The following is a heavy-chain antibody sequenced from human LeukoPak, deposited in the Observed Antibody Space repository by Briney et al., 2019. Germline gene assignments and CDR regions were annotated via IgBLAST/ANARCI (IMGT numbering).Heavy chain of an antibody. D-gene: IGHD3-9*01. CDR2: IYYSGST. Sequence: PSETLSLTCTVSGGSISSSSYYWGWIRQPPGKGLEWIGSIYYSGSTYYNPSLKSRVTISVDTSKNQFSLKLSSVTAADTAVYYCARQLRYFDWFMNRGWFDPWGQGTLVTVSS. J-gene: IGHJ5*02. CDR3: ARQLRYFDWFMNRGWFDP. V-gene: IGHV4-39*01. CDR1: GGSISSSSYY.